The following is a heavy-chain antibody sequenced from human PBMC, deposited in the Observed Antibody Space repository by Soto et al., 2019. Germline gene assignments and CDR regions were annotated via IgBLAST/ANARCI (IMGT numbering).Heavy chain of an antibody. Sequence: QVLLVESGGGVVRPGGSLRLSCAASSVTFSNSGIHWVRQAPGKGLEWLAVISFVGGRDYYAESVRGRFPVSRDNSGNTVYFQVHTLRPQDTAVYYCASVRHFYDTDRDLAFEMWSHGTMVTVSS. D-gene: IGHD3-22*01. J-gene: IGHJ3*02. CDR3: ASVRHFYDTDRDLAFEM. CDR2: ISFVGGRD. V-gene: IGHV3-30*03. CDR1: SVTFSNSG.